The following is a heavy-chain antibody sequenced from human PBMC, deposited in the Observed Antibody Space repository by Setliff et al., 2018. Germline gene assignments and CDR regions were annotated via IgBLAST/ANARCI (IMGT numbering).Heavy chain of an antibody. CDR3: ARAHRYFSDTSGYFYDQGRSAFDV. D-gene: IGHD3-22*01. J-gene: IGHJ3*01. V-gene: IGHV3-33*01. CDR2: FWANGNNK. Sequence: WVRQAPGKGLEWVAVFWANGNNKYYADSVKGRFTISRDNAKNSLYLQMNSLGAEDTALYYCARAHRYFSDTSGYFYDQGRSAFDVWGQGTMVTVSS.